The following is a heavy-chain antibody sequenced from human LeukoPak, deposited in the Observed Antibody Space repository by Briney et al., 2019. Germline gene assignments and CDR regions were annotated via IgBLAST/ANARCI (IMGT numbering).Heavy chain of an antibody. V-gene: IGHV1-69*06. D-gene: IGHD1-26*01. J-gene: IGHJ3*02. CDR1: GYTFTGYY. CDR2: IIPIFGTA. Sequence: GASVKVSCKASGYTFTGYYMHWVRQAPGQGLEWMGGIIPIFGTANYAQKFQGRVTINADKSTSTAYMELSSLRSEDTAVYYCARDEGAKIAFAIWGQGTMVTVSS. CDR3: ARDEGAKIAFAI.